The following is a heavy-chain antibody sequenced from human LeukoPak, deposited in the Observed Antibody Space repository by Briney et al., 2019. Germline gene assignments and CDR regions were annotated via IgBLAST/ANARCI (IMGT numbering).Heavy chain of an antibody. D-gene: IGHD6-19*01. J-gene: IGHJ3*02. V-gene: IGHV1-2*02. CDR2: INPNSGGT. Sequence: ASVKVSCKASGYTFTGYDMHWVRQAPGQGLEWMGGINPNSGGTNYAQKFQGRVTMTRDTSISTAYMELSRLRSDDTAVYYCARVLRSSVGSIAVAGTAAFDIWGQGTMVTVSS. CDR1: GYTFTGYD. CDR3: ARVLRSSVGSIAVAGTAAFDI.